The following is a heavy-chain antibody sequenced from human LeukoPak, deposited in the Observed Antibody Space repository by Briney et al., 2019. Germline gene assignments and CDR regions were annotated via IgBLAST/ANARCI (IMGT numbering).Heavy chain of an antibody. D-gene: IGHD6-25*01. CDR3: ARLARLHTFDY. CDR2: IYYSGST. J-gene: IGHJ4*02. Sequence: PSETLSLTCTVSGGSISNYYWSWIRQPPGKGLEWIGYIYYSGSTNYNPSLKSRVTISVDTSKNQFSLKLSSVTAADTAVYYCARLARLHTFDYWGQGTLVTVSS. CDR1: GGSISNYY. V-gene: IGHV4-59*01.